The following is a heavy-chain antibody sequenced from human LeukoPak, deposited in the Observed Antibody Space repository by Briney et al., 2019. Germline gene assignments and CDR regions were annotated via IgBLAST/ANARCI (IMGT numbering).Heavy chain of an antibody. CDR1: GGSISSSNW. J-gene: IGHJ4*02. D-gene: IGHD1-26*01. CDR2: IYHSGST. Sequence: PSETLSLTCAVSGGSISSSNWWSWVRQPPGKGLEWIGEIYHSGSTNYNPSLKSRVTISVDKSKNQFSLKLSSVTAADTAVYYCARGMGSYPTGLFDYWGQGTLVTVSS. V-gene: IGHV4-4*02. CDR3: ARGMGSYPTGLFDY.